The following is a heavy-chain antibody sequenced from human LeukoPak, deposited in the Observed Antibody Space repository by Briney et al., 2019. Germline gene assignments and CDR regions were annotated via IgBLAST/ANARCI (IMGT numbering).Heavy chain of an antibody. Sequence: GEPLKISCKGSGYIFTSYWITWVRQMPGKGLEWTGIIDLTDSYTNYRPSFQGQVTISTDKSISTAYLQWSSLKASDTDIYYCARRGRSSSNFDLWGQGALVTVSS. D-gene: IGHD6-6*01. CDR3: ARRGRSSSNFDL. V-gene: IGHV5-10-1*01. CDR1: GYIFTSYW. J-gene: IGHJ4*02. CDR2: IDLTDSYT.